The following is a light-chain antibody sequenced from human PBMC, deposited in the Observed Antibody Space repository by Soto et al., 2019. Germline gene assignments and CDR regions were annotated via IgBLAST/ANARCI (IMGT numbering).Light chain of an antibody. Sequence: ETVLTQSPGTLSLSPGERATLSCSASQSVSSNYLAWYQHIPGQAPRLLIYGASTRATGIPDRFSGSWSGTDFTLTISRLEPEDFAVYYCQQFDRSLPSWTFGQGTKVE. J-gene: IGKJ1*01. CDR2: GAS. CDR3: QQFDRSLPSWT. V-gene: IGKV3-20*01. CDR1: QSVSSNY.